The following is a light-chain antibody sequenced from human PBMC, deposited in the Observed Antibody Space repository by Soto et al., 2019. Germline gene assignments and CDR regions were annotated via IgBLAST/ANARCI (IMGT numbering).Light chain of an antibody. V-gene: IGKV1-8*01. J-gene: IGKJ1*01. CDR1: QGSSSY. Sequence: AIRMTQSPSSCSAYTGVRVTITCRASQGSSSYLAWYQKKPWKAPKLLIYVASTLQSGVPSTFSGSGSGTDFTLTNSCLQSEDLATYYSLPYDSYPWTFGKGTQVEIK. CDR3: LPYDSYPWT. CDR2: VAS.